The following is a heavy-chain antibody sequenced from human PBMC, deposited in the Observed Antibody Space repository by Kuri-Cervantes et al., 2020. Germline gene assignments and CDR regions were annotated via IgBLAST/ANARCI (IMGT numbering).Heavy chain of an antibody. J-gene: IGHJ4*02. CDR3: TRDGTIFGVDTGS. CDR1: GYTFTGYY. V-gene: IGHV1-2*02. Sequence: ASVKVSCKASGYTFTGYYMHWVRQAPGQGLEWMGWINPNSGGTNYAQKFQGRVTMTRDTSISTAYMELSRLRSDDTAVYYCTRDGTIFGVDTGSWGQGTLVTVSS. D-gene: IGHD3-3*01. CDR2: INPNSGGT.